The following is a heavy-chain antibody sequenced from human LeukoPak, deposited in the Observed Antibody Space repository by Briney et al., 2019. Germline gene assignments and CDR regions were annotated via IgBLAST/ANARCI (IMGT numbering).Heavy chain of an antibody. V-gene: IGHV4-30-2*01. Sequence: SETLSLTCTVSGASISSGTYYWSWIRQPPGKGLEWIGYISHSGSTFYNPSLKSRVTMSVDRSKNQFSLKLSSVTAADTAVYFCAREHHVTIGYWGQGALVTVSS. CDR3: AREHHVTIGY. CDR2: ISHSGST. J-gene: IGHJ4*02. CDR1: GASISSGTYY. D-gene: IGHD3-3*01.